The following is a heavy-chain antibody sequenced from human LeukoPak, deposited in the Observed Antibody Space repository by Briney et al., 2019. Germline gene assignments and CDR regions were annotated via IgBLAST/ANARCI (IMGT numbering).Heavy chain of an antibody. V-gene: IGHV3-21*01. CDR3: ARASEESGWYYITNYAFDI. D-gene: IGHD6-19*01. J-gene: IGHJ3*02. Sequence: GGSLRLSCGASGFTFSSYSMNWVRKAPGKGLEWVSSINSSSSYIYYADSVRGRFTISRQNAKNSLYLQMNSLRAEDTAVYYCARASEESGWYYITNYAFDIWGQGTMVTVSS. CDR1: GFTFSSYS. CDR2: INSSSSYI.